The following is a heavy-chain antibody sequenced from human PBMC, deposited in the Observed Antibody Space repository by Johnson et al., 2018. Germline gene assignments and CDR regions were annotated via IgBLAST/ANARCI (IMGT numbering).Heavy chain of an antibody. CDR3: TKKFSDNKRYWDD. CDR1: GFTFSSYA. D-gene: IGHD2-8*02. J-gene: IGHJ6*02. V-gene: IGHV3-23*04. CDR2: ISGSGDST. Sequence: VQLVESGGGLVQXGGSLRLXCAASGFTFSSYAMYWVRQAPGKGLDWVSSISGSGDSTHYAASVKGRFTSSRDNFENTLYLQMNSLRAEDTAVYYCTKKFSDNKRYWDDWGQGTTVSVSS.